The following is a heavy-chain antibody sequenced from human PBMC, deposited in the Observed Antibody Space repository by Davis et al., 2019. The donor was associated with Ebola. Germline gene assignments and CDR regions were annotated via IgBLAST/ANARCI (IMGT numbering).Heavy chain of an antibody. CDR2: ISSSGSTI. CDR3: AREDWVG. Sequence: GESLKIPCAASGFTLSSYWMTWVRQAPGKGLEWVSHISSSGSTIYYADSVKGRFTISRDNAKNSLYLQMNSLRAEDTAVYYCAREDWVGWGQGTLVTVSS. V-gene: IGHV3-48*03. J-gene: IGHJ4*02. D-gene: IGHD3/OR15-3a*01. CDR1: GFTLSSYW.